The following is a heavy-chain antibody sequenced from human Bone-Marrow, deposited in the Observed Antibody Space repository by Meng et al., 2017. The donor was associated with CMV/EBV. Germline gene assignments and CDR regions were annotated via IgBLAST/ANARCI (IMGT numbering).Heavy chain of an antibody. J-gene: IGHJ4*02. CDR1: GFTFSSYS. CDR2: ISSSSSYI. V-gene: IGHV3-21*01. D-gene: IGHD6-6*01. CDR3: ARGGYSSSFFDY. Sequence: GESLKISCAASGFTFSSYSMNWVRQAPGKGLEWVSSISSSSSYIYYADSVKGRFTISRDNAKNSLYLQMNSLRAEDTAVYYCARGGYSSSFFDYWGQGTLVAVSS.